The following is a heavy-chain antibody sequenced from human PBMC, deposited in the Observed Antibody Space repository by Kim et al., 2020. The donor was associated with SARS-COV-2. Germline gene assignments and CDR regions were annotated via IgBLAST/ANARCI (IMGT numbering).Heavy chain of an antibody. CDR3: AKVPQQYYYDSSGYYSFDY. CDR1: GFTFSSYG. Sequence: GGSLRLSCAASGFTFSSYGMHWVRQAPGKGLEWVAVISYDGSNIYYADSVKGRFTISRDNSKNTLYLQMNSLRAEDTAVYYCAKVPQQYYYDSSGYYSFDYWGQGTLVTVSS. V-gene: IGHV3-30*18. CDR2: ISYDGSNI. J-gene: IGHJ4*02. D-gene: IGHD3-22*01.